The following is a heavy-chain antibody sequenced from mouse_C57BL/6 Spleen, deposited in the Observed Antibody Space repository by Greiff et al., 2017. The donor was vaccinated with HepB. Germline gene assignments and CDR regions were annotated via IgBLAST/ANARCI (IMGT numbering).Heavy chain of an antibody. J-gene: IGHJ2*01. V-gene: IGHV7-3*01. Sequence: EVKLMESGGGLVQPGGSLSLSCAASGFTFTDYYMSWVRQPPGKALEWLGFIRNKANGYTTEYSASVKGRFTISRDNSQSILYLQMNALRAVDSATYYCARFVYDYVYYFDYWGQGTTLTVSS. CDR3: ARFVYDYVYYFDY. CDR2: IRNKANGYTT. D-gene: IGHD2-4*01. CDR1: GFTFTDYY.